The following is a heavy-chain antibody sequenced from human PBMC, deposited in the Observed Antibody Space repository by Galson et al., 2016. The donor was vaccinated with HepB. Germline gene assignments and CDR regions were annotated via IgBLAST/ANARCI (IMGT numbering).Heavy chain of an antibody. D-gene: IGHD5-24*01. Sequence: SLRLSCAASGFTVSSDYMNWVRQAPGKGLKWVSVIYSGGTTYYADSVKGRFTISRDNSKNTLYLQMNSLRDEDTAVYYCARDGGGGYNLDYWGQGTLVTVSS. CDR2: IYSGGTT. CDR1: GFTVSSDY. CDR3: ARDGGGGYNLDY. V-gene: IGHV3-53*01. J-gene: IGHJ4*02.